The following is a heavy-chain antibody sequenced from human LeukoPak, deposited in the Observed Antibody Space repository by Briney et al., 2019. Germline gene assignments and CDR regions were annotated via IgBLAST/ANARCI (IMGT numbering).Heavy chain of an antibody. J-gene: IGHJ4*02. CDR1: GFTFSSYE. D-gene: IGHD6-13*01. Sequence: GGSLRLSCAASGFTFSSYEMNWVRQAPGKGLEWVSYISSSGSTIYYADSVKGRFTISRDNAKNSLYLQMNSLRAEDTAVYYCARAGIAAANSFDYWGQGTLVTVSS. V-gene: IGHV3-48*03. CDR3: ARAGIAAANSFDY. CDR2: ISSSGSTI.